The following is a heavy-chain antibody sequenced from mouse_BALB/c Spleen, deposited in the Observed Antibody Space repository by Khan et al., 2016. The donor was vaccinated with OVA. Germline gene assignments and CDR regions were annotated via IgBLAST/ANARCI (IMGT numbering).Heavy chain of an antibody. CDR3: ARQPYYHYYVMDY. Sequence: QVQLKESGPGLVAPSQSLSITCTLSGVSLTNYGVHWLRQPPGKGLEWLVVIWSDGSTTYNSALKSRLSISKDNSKSQVFLKMNSLQTDDSAMYYCARQPYYHYYVMDYWGQGTSVTVSS. CDR2: IWSDGST. V-gene: IGHV2-6-1*01. D-gene: IGHD2-10*01. J-gene: IGHJ4*01. CDR1: GVSLTNYG.